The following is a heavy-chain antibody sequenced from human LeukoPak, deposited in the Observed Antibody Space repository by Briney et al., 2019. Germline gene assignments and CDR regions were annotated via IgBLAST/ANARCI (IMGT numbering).Heavy chain of an antibody. CDR2: ISYSGNT. J-gene: IGHJ3*02. Sequence: PSEPLSLTCTVYGGSIMSSDYHWGWVRQPPGKGLEWIGTISYSGNTDYNPSLRSRVTISVDTSNNQFSLRLGSVTAADTAVYHCARHCCSGPAKRVFDIWGQGTMVTVSS. V-gene: IGHV4-39*01. CDR1: GGSIMSSDYH. CDR3: ARHCCSGPAKRVFDI. D-gene: IGHD2-15*01.